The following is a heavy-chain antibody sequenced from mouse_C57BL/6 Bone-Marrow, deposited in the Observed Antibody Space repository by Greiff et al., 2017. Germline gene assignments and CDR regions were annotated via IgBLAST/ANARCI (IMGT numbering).Heavy chain of an antibody. CDR2: IDPSDSYT. J-gene: IGHJ3*01. CDR1: GYTFTSYW. D-gene: IGHD2-3*01. Sequence: VQLQQPGAELVRPGTSVKLSCKASGYTFTSYWMHWVKQRPGQGLEWIGVIDPSDSYTNYNQKFKGKATLTVDTSSSTAYMQLSSLTSEDSAVDYCARREDGYYEAYWGQGTLVTVSA. CDR3: ARREDGYYEAY. V-gene: IGHV1-59*01.